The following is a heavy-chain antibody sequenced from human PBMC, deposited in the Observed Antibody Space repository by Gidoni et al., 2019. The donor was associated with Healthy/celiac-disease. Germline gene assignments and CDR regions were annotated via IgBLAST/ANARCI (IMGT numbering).Heavy chain of an antibody. CDR2: INHSGST. Sequence: QVQLQQWGAGLLKPSETLSLTCAVYGGSFSGYYWSWIRQPPGKGLEWIGEINHSGSTNYNPSLKSRVTISVDTSKNQFSLKLSSVTAADTAVYYCARGDNYYDSSSARIAGLPPDYWGQGTLVTVSS. D-gene: IGHD3-22*01. CDR3: ARGDNYYDSSSARIAGLPPDY. V-gene: IGHV4-34*01. J-gene: IGHJ4*02. CDR1: GGSFSGYY.